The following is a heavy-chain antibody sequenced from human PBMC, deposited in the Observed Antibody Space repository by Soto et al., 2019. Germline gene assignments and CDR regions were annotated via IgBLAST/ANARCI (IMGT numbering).Heavy chain of an antibody. J-gene: IGHJ6*02. Sequence: PGWSLRLSCAASGFTFSSYWMHWVRQAPGKGLVWVSRINSDGSSTSYADSVKGRFTISRDNAKNTLYLQMNSLRAEDTAVYYCHGSGRLYYYYGMDVWGQGTTVTVSS. V-gene: IGHV3-74*01. CDR2: INSDGSST. D-gene: IGHD3-10*01. CDR1: GFTFSSYW. CDR3: HGSGRLYYYYGMDV.